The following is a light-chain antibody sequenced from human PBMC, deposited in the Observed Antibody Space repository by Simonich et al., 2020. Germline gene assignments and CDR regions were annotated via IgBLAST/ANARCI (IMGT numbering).Light chain of an antibody. J-gene: IGKJ2*01. V-gene: IGKV4-1*01. CDR3: QQYYSTPYT. CDR2: WES. CDR1: QSVLDSSNNKKY. Sequence: DIVMTQSPDSLAVSLGERATINSKSSQSVLDSSNNKKYLAWYQQKPGQHPKLLFYWESTRESGVPDRFSGSGSGTDFTLTISSLQAEDVAVYYCQQYYSTPYTFGQGTKLEIK.